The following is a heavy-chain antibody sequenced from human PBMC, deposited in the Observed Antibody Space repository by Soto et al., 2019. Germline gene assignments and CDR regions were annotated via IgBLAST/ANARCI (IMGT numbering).Heavy chain of an antibody. CDR1: GFNFKAYG. D-gene: IGHD3-16*02. J-gene: IGHJ4*02. V-gene: IGHV3-30-3*01. Sequence: AGGSLRLSCVASGFNFKAYGMHWVRQAPGKGLEWVAVISTDGTNQHHADSVKGRFTISRDNFKNTLYLQMNSLRPEDTAVYFCAVGGGDLSLTPFDYWGQGTLVTVSS. CDR3: AVGGGDLSLTPFDY. CDR2: ISTDGTNQ.